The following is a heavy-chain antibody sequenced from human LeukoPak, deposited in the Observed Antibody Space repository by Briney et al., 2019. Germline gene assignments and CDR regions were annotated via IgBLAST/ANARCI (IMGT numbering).Heavy chain of an antibody. CDR2: IYHSGST. Sequence: SETLSLTCAVYGGSFSGYYWSWIRQPPGKGLGWIGEIYHSGSTNYNPSLKSRVTISVDKSKNQFSLKLSSVTAADTAVYYCAGDEGGAKFGGSSSWYGSRWFDPWGQGTLVTVSS. D-gene: IGHD6-13*01. CDR1: GGSFSGYY. V-gene: IGHV4-34*01. CDR3: AGDEGGAKFGGSSSWYGSRWFDP. J-gene: IGHJ5*02.